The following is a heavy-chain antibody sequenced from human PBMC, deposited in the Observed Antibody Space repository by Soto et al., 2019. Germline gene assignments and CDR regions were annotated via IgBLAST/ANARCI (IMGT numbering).Heavy chain of an antibody. CDR1: GFTFSSYG. CDR2: IWYDGSNK. Sequence: QVQLVESGGGVVQPGRSLRLSCAASGFTFSSYGMHWVRQAPGKGLEWVAVIWYDGSNKYYADSVKGRFTISRDNSKNTLYLQMNSLRAEDTAVYYCAVSRYIAAAGTYDYWGQGTLVTVSS. V-gene: IGHV3-33*01. J-gene: IGHJ4*02. CDR3: AVSRYIAAAGTYDY. D-gene: IGHD6-13*01.